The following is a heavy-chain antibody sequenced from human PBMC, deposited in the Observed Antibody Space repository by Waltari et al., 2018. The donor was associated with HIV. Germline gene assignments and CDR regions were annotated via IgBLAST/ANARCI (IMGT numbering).Heavy chain of an antibody. Sequence: QVQLQESGPGLVKPSATLSLTCAVSGGSITTYNWWTWVRQPPGKGLEWVGEMYHSGSTNYNSSLKSRVTMSIDKSNNLFSLNLRSVTAADTAVYYCARVVSGDSGSSWFDPWGQGTLVTVSS. CDR2: MYHSGST. CDR1: GGSITTYNW. D-gene: IGHD2-15*01. J-gene: IGHJ5*02. CDR3: ARVVSGDSGSSWFDP. V-gene: IGHV4-4*02.